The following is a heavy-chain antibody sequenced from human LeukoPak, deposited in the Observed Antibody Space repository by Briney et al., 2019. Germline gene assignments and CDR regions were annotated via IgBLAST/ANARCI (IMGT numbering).Heavy chain of an antibody. D-gene: IGHD5-24*01. CDR2: IGSDSGNT. Sequence: GGSLRLSCAAPGFTFSDYSMNRVRQAPGEGLEWISYIGSDSGNTNYAESVKGRFTISGDKAKNSLYLQMSSLRVEDTAVYYCARDYKYAFDNWGQGTLVTVSS. V-gene: IGHV3-48*01. CDR3: ARDYKYAFDN. CDR1: GFTFSDYS. J-gene: IGHJ4*02.